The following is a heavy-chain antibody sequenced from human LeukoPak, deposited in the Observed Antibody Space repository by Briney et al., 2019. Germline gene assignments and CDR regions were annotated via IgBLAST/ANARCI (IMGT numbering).Heavy chain of an antibody. CDR1: GFTFSSYA. J-gene: IGHJ4*02. CDR2: ISHDGSNK. CDR3: ARDLAYSRLDY. V-gene: IGHV3-30-3*01. D-gene: IGHD5-18*01. Sequence: GGSLRLSCAASGFTFSSYAMYWVRQAPGKGLEWVAVISHDGSNKYYADSVKGRFTISRDNAENSLYLQMNSLRVEDTAFYYCARDLAYSRLDYWGQGMLVTVSS.